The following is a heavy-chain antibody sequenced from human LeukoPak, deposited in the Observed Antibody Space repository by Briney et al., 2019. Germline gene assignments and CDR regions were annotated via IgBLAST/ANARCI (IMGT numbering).Heavy chain of an antibody. CDR3: ARVGSCYFDY. CDR1: GGSISSYY. J-gene: IGHJ4*03. CDR2: IYYSGST. Sequence: SETLTLTCTASGGSISSYYRGWLRQPPGKGLEWIGYIYYSGSTNYNPSLKSRVTISVDTSKNQFSLKLSSVTAADTAVYYCARVGSCYFDYLGQGTMVTVSS. V-gene: IGHV4-59*01. D-gene: IGHD6-19*01.